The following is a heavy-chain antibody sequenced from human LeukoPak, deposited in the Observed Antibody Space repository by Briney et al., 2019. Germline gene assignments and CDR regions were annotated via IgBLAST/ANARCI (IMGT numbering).Heavy chain of an antibody. D-gene: IGHD3-22*01. CDR2: ISSSSSYI. J-gene: IGHJ4*02. Sequence: PGGSLRLSCAASGFTFGSYSMNWVRQAPGKGLEWVSSISSSSSYIYYADSVKGRFTISRDNAKNSLYLQMNSLRAEDTAVYYCARGVRNYYDSSGYPYYFDYWGQGTLVTVSS. CDR1: GFTFGSYS. CDR3: ARGVRNYYDSSGYPYYFDY. V-gene: IGHV3-21*01.